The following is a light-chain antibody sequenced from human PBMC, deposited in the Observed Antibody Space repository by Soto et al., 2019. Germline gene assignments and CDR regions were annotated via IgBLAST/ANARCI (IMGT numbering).Light chain of an antibody. CDR2: AAS. V-gene: IGKV1-9*01. CDR1: KVISSY. CDR3: QQLNSYPRT. Sequence: DIQLTQSPTFLSESVGDRVTITCLTSKVISSYLDWYKQKPGKAHKLLIYAASTLQSGVPSRFSGSGSGTEFTLTISSLQPEDFAIYYCQQLNSYPRTFGGGTKVEIK. J-gene: IGKJ4*01.